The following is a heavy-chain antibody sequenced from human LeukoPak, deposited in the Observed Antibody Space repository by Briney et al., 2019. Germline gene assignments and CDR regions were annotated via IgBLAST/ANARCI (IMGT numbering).Heavy chain of an antibody. CDR3: AVGRVGSSTRHYYYYYYMDV. V-gene: IGHV1-69*05. CDR1: GGTFSSYA. J-gene: IGHJ6*03. CDR2: IIPIFGTE. D-gene: IGHD2-2*01. Sequence: SVKVSCKASGGTFSSYAISWVRQAPGQGLEWMGGIIPIFGTENYAPKFQGRVTITTDDSKSTAYMELSRLRSEDTAVYYCAVGRVGSSTRHYYYYYYMDVWGKGTTVTVSS.